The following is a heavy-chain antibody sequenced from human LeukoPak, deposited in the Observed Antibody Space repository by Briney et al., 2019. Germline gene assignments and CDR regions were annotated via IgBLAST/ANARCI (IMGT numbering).Heavy chain of an antibody. Sequence: PGGSLRLSCAASGFTFSSYSMNWVRQAPGKGLEWVSSISSSSSYIYYADSVKGRFTISRDNAKNSLYLQMSSLRAEDTAVYYCARVQYSSSSKSQFDYWGQGTLVTVSS. J-gene: IGHJ4*02. V-gene: IGHV3-21*01. CDR1: GFTFSSYS. CDR2: ISSSSSYI. D-gene: IGHD6-6*01. CDR3: ARVQYSSSSKSQFDY.